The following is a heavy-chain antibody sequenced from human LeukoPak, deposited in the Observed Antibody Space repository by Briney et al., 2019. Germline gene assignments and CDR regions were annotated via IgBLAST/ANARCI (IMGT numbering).Heavy chain of an antibody. CDR3: ARDYYGLNWFDP. D-gene: IGHD3-10*01. V-gene: IGHV3-23*01. J-gene: IGHJ5*02. CDR1: GITFGSSS. Sequence: GGSLRLSCAASGITFGSSSMSWVRQAPGKGLEWVAGISSSGATTYYADSLKGRFTISRDNSKNTLYLQMNSLRAEDTAVYYCARDYYGLNWFDPWGQGTLVTVSS. CDR2: ISSSGATT.